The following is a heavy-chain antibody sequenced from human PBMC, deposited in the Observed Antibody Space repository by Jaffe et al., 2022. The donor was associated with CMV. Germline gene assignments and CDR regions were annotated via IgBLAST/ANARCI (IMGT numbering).Heavy chain of an antibody. Sequence: EVQLVESGGGLVQPGRSLRLSCTASGLAFVDYGMSWVRQAPGKGLEWVSFIRTKTYGGTTEYAASVKGRFTISRDDSKSIAYLQMNSLKIEDTAVYYCTSSVWLQGRRRLIFDPWGQGTLVTVSS. V-gene: IGHV3-49*04. J-gene: IGHJ5*02. D-gene: IGHD5-12*01. CDR3: TSSVWLQGRRRLIFDP. CDR2: IRTKTYGGTT. CDR1: GLAFVDYG.